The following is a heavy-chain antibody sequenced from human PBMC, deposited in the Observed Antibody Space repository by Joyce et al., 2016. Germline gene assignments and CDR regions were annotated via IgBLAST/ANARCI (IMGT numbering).Heavy chain of an antibody. CDR3: AKDRPYSTYYYFYYMDV. D-gene: IGHD4-11*01. Sequence: EVQLLESGGGLVQPGGSLTLSCAASGFTFNNYGLTWVRQDPGKGLEWVSSSSDIGGSTYYADSVRDRFNISRDNSKNTLFLQMTSLTAEDTAVYYCAKDRPYSTYYYFYYMDVWGKGTTVTVSS. J-gene: IGHJ6*03. CDR2: SSDIGGST. CDR1: GFTFNNYG. V-gene: IGHV3-23*01.